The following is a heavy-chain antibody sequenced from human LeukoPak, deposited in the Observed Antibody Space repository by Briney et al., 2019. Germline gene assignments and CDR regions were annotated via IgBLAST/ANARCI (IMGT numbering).Heavy chain of an antibody. CDR3: ARGPGGNSQGY. CDR2: INHSGST. Sequence: SETLSLTCAVYGGSFSGYYWSWIRQPPGKGLEWIGEINHSGSTNCNPSLKSRVTISVDTSKNQFSLKLSSVTAADTAVYYCARGPGGNSQGYWGQGTLVTVSS. D-gene: IGHD4-23*01. V-gene: IGHV4-34*01. J-gene: IGHJ4*02. CDR1: GGSFSGYY.